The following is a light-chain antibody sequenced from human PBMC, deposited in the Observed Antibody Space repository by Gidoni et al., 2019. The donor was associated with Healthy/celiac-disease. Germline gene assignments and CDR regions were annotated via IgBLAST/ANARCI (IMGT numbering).Light chain of an antibody. CDR3: QQSYSTPLT. CDR1: QSISSY. Sequence: DIQMTQSPSSLSASVGDRVTITCRASQSISSYLNSYQQKPGKAPKLLIYAASSLQSGVPSRFSGSGSGTYFTLTISSLQPEDFATYYCQQSYSTPLTFGGGTKVEIK. J-gene: IGKJ4*01. CDR2: AAS. V-gene: IGKV1-39*01.